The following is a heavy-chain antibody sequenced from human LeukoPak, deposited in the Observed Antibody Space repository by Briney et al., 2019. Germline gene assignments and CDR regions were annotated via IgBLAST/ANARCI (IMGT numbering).Heavy chain of an antibody. V-gene: IGHV3-7*01. D-gene: IGHD2-8*02. CDR2: MKGDASLI. J-gene: IGHJ4*02. CDR1: SFTFGNFW. CDR3: ARLFGGVTTFDY. Sequence: GGSLRLSCAASSFTFGNFWMSWVRQAPGRGLQWVASMKGDASLIYYVDSMKGRFTISRDNARNSLYLQMNSLRVEDTAVYYCARLFGGVTTFDYWGQGALVTVSS.